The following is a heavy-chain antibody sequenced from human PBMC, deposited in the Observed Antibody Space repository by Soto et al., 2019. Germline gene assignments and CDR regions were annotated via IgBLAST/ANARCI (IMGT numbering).Heavy chain of an antibody. V-gene: IGHV1-18*01. CDR1: GYTFTSYG. J-gene: IGHJ4*02. CDR2: ISAYNGNT. Sequence: QVQLVQSGAEVKKPGASVKVSCKASGYTFTSYGISWVRQARGQGLEWMGWISAYNGNTNYAQKLQGRVTMTTNTSTSIAYTELRSLRSDDTAVYYCARSLLWFGELSASIDYWGQGTLVTVSS. D-gene: IGHD3-10*01. CDR3: ARSLLWFGELSASIDY.